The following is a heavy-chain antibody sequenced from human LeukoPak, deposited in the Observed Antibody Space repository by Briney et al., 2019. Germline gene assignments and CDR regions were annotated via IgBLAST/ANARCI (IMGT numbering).Heavy chain of an antibody. CDR1: GGSISSYY. D-gene: IGHD3-22*01. CDR3: ASDSSGYYSPPFFDY. V-gene: IGHV4-59*01. CDR2: IYYSGST. Sequence: SETLSLTRTVSGGSISSYYWSWIRQPPGKGLEWIGYIYYSGSTNYNPSLKSRVTISVDTSKNQFSLKLSSVTAADTAVYYCASDSSGYYSPPFFDYWGQGTLVTVSS. J-gene: IGHJ4*02.